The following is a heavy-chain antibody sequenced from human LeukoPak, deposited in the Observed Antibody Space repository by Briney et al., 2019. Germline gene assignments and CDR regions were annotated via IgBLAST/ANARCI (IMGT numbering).Heavy chain of an antibody. Sequence: PGGSLRLSCAVSGFSFRSYWMRWVRQAPGKGMEWLGHINQEGSRTDHADSVKGRFTISRDNSRNLLYLHMNNLRAEDTAVYYCAKYLSRAFDSWGQGILVSVSS. D-gene: IGHD2/OR15-2a*01. V-gene: IGHV3-7*01. CDR1: GFSFRSYW. CDR2: INQEGSRT. CDR3: AKYLSRAFDS. J-gene: IGHJ4*02.